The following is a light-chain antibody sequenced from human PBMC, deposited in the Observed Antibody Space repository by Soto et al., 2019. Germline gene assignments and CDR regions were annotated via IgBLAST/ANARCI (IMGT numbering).Light chain of an antibody. J-gene: IGKJ1*01. CDR2: AAS. CDR1: QDITNW. CDR3: QQTNSFPRT. Sequence: IQMTQSPSSVSASVGDRVAITCRASQDITNWLAWYQLKPGKAPKHLIYAASSVQIGVPSRFNGGGSGTEFTLTISSLQPEDFATNYCQQTNSFPRTFGQGTKVEAK. V-gene: IGKV1-12*01.